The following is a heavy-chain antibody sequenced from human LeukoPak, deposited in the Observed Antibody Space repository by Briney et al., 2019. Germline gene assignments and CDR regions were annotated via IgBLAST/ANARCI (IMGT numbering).Heavy chain of an antibody. V-gene: IGHV3-74*01. CDR2: IKYDGSST. CDR1: GFSFNTYW. D-gene: IGHD3-10*02. CDR3: TTLYSGPMDY. Sequence: GGSLRLYCAASGFSFNTYWMYWVRQVPEKGLVWVSRIKYDGSSTSYADSVKGRFTISRDNAKNTLYLQMNNLRAEDTAVYYCTTLYSGPMDYWGQGTLVTVSS. J-gene: IGHJ4*02.